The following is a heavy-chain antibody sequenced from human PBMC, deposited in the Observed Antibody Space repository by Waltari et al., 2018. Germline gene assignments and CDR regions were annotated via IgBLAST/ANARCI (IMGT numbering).Heavy chain of an antibody. CDR1: GFTISNYW. CDR2: INTDGSNT. Sequence: EEQLVDSGGGLVQPGGSLRLSCEASGFTISNYWMHWVRQAPGKGLVWVSCINTDGSNTNYADSVKGRFTISRDNAKNTLYLQMNSLRAEDTAVYYCTRDQPHSRFDPWGQGTLVTVSS. D-gene: IGHD3-3*02. J-gene: IGHJ5*02. V-gene: IGHV3-74*01. CDR3: TRDQPHSRFDP.